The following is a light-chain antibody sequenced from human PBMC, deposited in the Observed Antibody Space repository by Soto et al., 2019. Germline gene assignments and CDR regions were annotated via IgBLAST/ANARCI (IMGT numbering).Light chain of an antibody. J-gene: IGKJ1*01. CDR3: QQYKSYFTWT. Sequence: DIQMTQSPSTLSASVGDRVTITCRASQSINSRLAWYQQKPGKAPKLLIYDASSLESGVPSRFSGSGSGTEFTLTISSLQADDFATYYCQQYKSYFTWTFGQGTKVEIK. CDR2: DAS. V-gene: IGKV1-5*01. CDR1: QSINSR.